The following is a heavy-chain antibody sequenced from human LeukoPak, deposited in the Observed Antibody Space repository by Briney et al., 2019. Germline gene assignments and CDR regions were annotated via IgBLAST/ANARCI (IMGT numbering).Heavy chain of an antibody. CDR1: GFTFNQYG. CDR2: ISYDGSEN. CDR3: VRGRHILRFLDGAFDI. D-gene: IGHD3-3*01. Sequence: PGGSLRLSCAASGFTFNQYGLHWVRQAPGKGLDWVAIISYDGSENDYADSVKGRFTISRDNSKNMVYLQMNSLRAEDTAVYYCVRGRHILRFLDGAFDIWGQGTMVTVSS. J-gene: IGHJ3*02. V-gene: IGHV3-30*04.